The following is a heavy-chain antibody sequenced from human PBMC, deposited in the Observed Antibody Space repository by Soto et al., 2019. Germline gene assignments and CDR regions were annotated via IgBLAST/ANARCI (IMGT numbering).Heavy chain of an antibody. CDR2: IYYSGST. Sequence: SETLSLTCTVSGCSISSGGYYWSWIRQHPGKGLEWIGYIYYSGSTYYNPSLKSRVTISVDTSKNQFSLKLSSVTAADTAVYYCARVKSGAYYYYYMDVWGKGTTVTVSS. CDR1: GCSISSGGYY. V-gene: IGHV4-31*03. CDR3: ARVKSGAYYYYYMDV. J-gene: IGHJ6*03.